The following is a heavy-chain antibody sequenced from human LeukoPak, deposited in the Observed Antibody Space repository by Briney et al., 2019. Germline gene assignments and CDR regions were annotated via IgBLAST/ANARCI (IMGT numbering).Heavy chain of an antibody. J-gene: IGHJ3*02. CDR1: VGTFSSYA. Sequence: ASVKVCCKASVGTFSSYAISWVRQAPGQGLEWMGGIIPIFGTANYAQKFHGRVTINADKSTSTAYMELSTLRSEDTAVYYCVTNVVVPAVPPLFDIWGQGTMVTVS. CDR2: IIPIFGTA. V-gene: IGHV1-69*06. D-gene: IGHD2-2*01. CDR3: VTNVVVPAVPPLFDI.